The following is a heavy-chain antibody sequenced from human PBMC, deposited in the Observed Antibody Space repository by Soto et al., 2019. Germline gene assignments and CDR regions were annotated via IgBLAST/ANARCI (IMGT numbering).Heavy chain of an antibody. V-gene: IGHV1-8*01. CDR3: ARVSRYDYIWGGYYYYMDV. D-gene: IGHD3-16*01. CDR1: GYTFTSYD. CDR2: MNPNSGNT. Sequence: ASVKVSCKASGYTFTSYDINWVRQATGQGLEWMGWMNPNSGNTGYAQKFQGRVTMTRNTSISTAYMELSSLRSEDTAVYYCARVSRYDYIWGGYYYYMDVWGKGTTVTVS. J-gene: IGHJ6*03.